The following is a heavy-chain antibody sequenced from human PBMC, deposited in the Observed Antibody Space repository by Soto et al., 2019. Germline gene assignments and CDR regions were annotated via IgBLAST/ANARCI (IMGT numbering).Heavy chain of an antibody. CDR3: AREIFASGYSDYYGMDV. CDR2: INPSGGST. V-gene: IGHV1-46*03. J-gene: IGHJ6*02. Sequence: ASVKVSCKASGYTFPSYYMHWVRQAPGQGLEWMGIINPSGGSTSYAQKFQGRVTMTRDTSTSTVYMELSSLRSEDTAVYYCAREIFASGYSDYYGMDVWAQGTTVTVSS. CDR1: GYTFPSYY. D-gene: IGHD5-12*01.